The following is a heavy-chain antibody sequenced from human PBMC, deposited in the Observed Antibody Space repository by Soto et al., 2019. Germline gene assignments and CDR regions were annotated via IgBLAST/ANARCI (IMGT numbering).Heavy chain of an antibody. V-gene: IGHV4-31*03. D-gene: IGHD6-19*01. J-gene: IGHJ5*02. Sequence: SETLSLTCFVSGYSITAGGYYWSWIRHHPGKGLEWIGSFYSSGSIIYNPSLRSRVSISGDTSSNQFSMSLTSVTAADTARYYCARMYSSGSGWFHPWGQGTLVTVSS. CDR2: FYSSGSI. CDR1: GYSITAGGYY. CDR3: ARMYSSGSGWFHP.